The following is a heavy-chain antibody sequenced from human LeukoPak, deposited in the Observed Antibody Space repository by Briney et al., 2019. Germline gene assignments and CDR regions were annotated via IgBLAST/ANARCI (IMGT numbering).Heavy chain of an antibody. Sequence: SETLCLTCAASGDSMSRYYWSWIRQPPGKGLEWIARIYFGGGTRDNPYLKSRVTMSVDTSKNRFSLNLSTVTAADTAVYYCARTTGFAVAGGYYFDYWGQGILVTVSS. CDR3: ARTTGFAVAGGYYFDY. V-gene: IGHV4-4*07. D-gene: IGHD6-19*01. CDR1: GDSMSRYY. J-gene: IGHJ4*02. CDR2: IYFGGGT.